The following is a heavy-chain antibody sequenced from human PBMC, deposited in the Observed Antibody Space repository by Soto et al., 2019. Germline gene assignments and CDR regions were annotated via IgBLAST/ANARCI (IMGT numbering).Heavy chain of an antibody. CDR1: GGSISSGGYY. D-gene: IGHD2-21*01. Sequence: PSETLSLTCTVSGGSISSGGYYWSWIRQHPGKGLEWIGYIYYSGSTNYNPSLKSRVTISVDTSKNQFPLKLSSVTAADTAVYYCARDPCILWCGEIDYWGQGTLVTVSS. J-gene: IGHJ4*02. V-gene: IGHV4-31*03. CDR3: ARDPCILWCGEIDY. CDR2: IYYSGST.